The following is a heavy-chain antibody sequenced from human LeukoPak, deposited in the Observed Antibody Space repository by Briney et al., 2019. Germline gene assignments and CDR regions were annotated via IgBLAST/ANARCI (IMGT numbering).Heavy chain of an antibody. CDR1: GGSISSSSYY. Sequence: SETLSLTCTVSGGSISSSSYYWGRIPQPPGKGLEWIGRIYYSGSTYYSPSLKSRVTISVDTSKNQFSLKLSSVTAADTAVYYCARRHYYDSSGYYYYWGQGTLVTVSS. D-gene: IGHD3-22*01. J-gene: IGHJ4*02. CDR2: IYYSGST. V-gene: IGHV4-39*01. CDR3: ARRHYYDSSGYYYY.